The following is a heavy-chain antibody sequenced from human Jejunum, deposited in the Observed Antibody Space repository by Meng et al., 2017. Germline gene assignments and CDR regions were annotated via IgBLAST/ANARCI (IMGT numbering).Heavy chain of an antibody. CDR1: GYSFPSYW. D-gene: IGHD5-12*01. CDR3: ARHSLRGCRGRRCNTSFYYYGLEV. CDR2: IDPDASRT. Sequence: GESLKISCKCSGYSFPSYWIGWVRQMPGKGLEWMGIIDPDASRTLYSPPFEGQVTISVDKSISTAYLQRSSLEASDTAISYCARHSLRGCRGRRCNTSFYYYGLEVWGQGTRVTVSS. J-gene: IGHJ6*02. V-gene: IGHV5-51*01.